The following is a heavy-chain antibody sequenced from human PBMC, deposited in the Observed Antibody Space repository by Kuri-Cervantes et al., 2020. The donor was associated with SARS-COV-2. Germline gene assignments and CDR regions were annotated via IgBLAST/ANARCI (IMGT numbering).Heavy chain of an antibody. CDR2: IRSKAYGGTT. D-gene: IGHD3-3*01. Sequence: GESLKISCTASGFTFGDYAMSWVRQAPGKGLEWVGFIRSKAYGGTTEYAASVKGRFTISRDDSKNSLYLQMNSLKTEDTAVYYCTTEVPARQQTYYDFWSGYSPGDYFDYWGQGTLVTVSS. CDR1: GFTFGDYA. V-gene: IGHV3-49*04. CDR3: TTEVPARQQTYYDFWSGYSPGDYFDY. J-gene: IGHJ4*02.